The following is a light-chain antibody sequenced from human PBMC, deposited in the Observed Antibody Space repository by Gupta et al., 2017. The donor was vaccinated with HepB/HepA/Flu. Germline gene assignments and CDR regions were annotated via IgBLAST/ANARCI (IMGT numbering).Light chain of an antibody. CDR1: QSVSSY. Sequence: EIVLTQSPATLSWSPGERATLSCKASQSVSSYLAWYQQKPGQAPRLLIYDASNRATGIPARFSGSGSGTDFTLTISSLEPEDFAVYHCQQRSNWPTFGGGTKVEIK. V-gene: IGKV3-11*01. CDR2: DAS. J-gene: IGKJ4*01. CDR3: QQRSNWPT.